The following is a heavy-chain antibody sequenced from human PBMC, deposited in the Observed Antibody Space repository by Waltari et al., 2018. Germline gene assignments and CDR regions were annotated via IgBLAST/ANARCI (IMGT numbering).Heavy chain of an antibody. D-gene: IGHD3-16*01. CDR2: IIRIFGTT. CDR1: GGTFSSYG. V-gene: IGHV1-69*13. J-gene: IGHJ3*02. CDR3: ASGGMSDAFDI. Sequence: QVQLVQSGAEVKKPGSSVKVSCKASGGTFSSYGISWVRQAPGQGLEWMGGIIRIFGTTNYAHKFQGRVTIIADESTSTAYMELSSLRSEDTAVYYCASGGMSDAFDIWGQGTMVTGSS.